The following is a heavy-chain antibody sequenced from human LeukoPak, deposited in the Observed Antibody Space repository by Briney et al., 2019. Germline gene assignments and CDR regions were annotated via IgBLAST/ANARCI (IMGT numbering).Heavy chain of an antibody. Sequence: SVKVSCKASGGTFSRYAISWVRQAPGQGLEWMGGIIPIFGTANYAQKFQGRVTLTTDESTSTAYMELSSLRSEDTAVYYCARLVGATGAFDYWGQGTPVTVSS. CDR2: IIPIFGTA. V-gene: IGHV1-69*05. D-gene: IGHD1-26*01. CDR3: ARLVGATGAFDY. J-gene: IGHJ4*02. CDR1: GGTFSRYA.